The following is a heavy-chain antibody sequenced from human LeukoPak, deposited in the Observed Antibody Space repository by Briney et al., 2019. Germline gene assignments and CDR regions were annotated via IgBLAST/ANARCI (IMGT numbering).Heavy chain of an antibody. Sequence: GGSLRLSCAASGFTFSSYAMSRVRQAPGKGLEWVSAISGSGGSTYYADSVKGRFTISRDNSKNTLYPQMNSLRAEDTAVYYCAKVYGSGSYSYFDYWGQGTLVTVSS. CDR1: GFTFSSYA. J-gene: IGHJ4*02. CDR3: AKVYGSGSYSYFDY. CDR2: ISGSGGST. D-gene: IGHD3-10*01. V-gene: IGHV3-23*01.